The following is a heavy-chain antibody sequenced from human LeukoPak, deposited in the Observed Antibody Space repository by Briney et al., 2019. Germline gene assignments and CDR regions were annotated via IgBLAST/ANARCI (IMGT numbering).Heavy chain of an antibody. V-gene: IGHV4-31*03. Sequence: PSETLSLTCTVSGGSISSAGYYWSWIRQHPGKGLAWIGYIYYSGSTYYNPSLKSRVIISVDTSKNQFSLKLSSVTAADTAVYYCGRAQQGAAGGRYYYHGVDVWGQGTTVTVS. CDR3: GRAQQGAAGGRYYYHGVDV. CDR1: GGSISSAGYY. J-gene: IGHJ6*02. CDR2: IYYSGST. D-gene: IGHD6-13*01.